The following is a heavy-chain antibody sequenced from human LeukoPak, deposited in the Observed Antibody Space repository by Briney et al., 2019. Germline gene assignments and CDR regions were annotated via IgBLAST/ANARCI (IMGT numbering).Heavy chain of an antibody. CDR2: VNGNGGST. V-gene: IGHV3-23*01. D-gene: IGHD6-19*01. CDR3: AKGMYSSGWLFDY. J-gene: IGHJ4*02. CDR1: GFTFSTYA. Sequence: GGSLRLSCAASGFTFSTYAMSWVRQAPGKGLEWVSGVNGNGGSTSYADSVKGRFTISRDNSKNTVYLQMNSLRVEDTAVYYCAKGMYSSGWLFDYWGQGTLVTVSS.